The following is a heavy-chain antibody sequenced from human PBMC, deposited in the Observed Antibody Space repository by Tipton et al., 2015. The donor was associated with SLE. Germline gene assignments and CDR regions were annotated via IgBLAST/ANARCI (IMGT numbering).Heavy chain of an antibody. CDR2: IYYSGTA. J-gene: IGHJ2*01. D-gene: IGHD2-21*02. CDR3: ARLTVTPHWYFDL. CDR1: GDSISSRSYY. Sequence: TLSLTCTVSGDSISSRSYYWAWIRQPPGKDLEWIATIYYSGTAYYNPSLKSRITISVDTSKNQFSLDLSSVTAADTAVYYCARLTVTPHWYFDLWGRGTPVTVSS. V-gene: IGHV4-39*07.